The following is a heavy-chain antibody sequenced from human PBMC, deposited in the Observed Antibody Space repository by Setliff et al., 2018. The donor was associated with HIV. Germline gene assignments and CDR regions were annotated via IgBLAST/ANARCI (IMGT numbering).Heavy chain of an antibody. CDR2: IYTSGST. J-gene: IGHJ6*02. D-gene: IGHD3-9*01. CDR3: ARESQQYYDILTGFNYYYGMDV. V-gene: IGHV4-61*09. CDR1: GGSISSGSYY. Sequence: PSETLSLTCSVSGGSISSGSYYWSWMRQPAGKGLEWIGHIYTSGSTNYNPSLKSRVTISVDTSKNQVSLRLTSVTSADTALYYCARESQQYYDILTGFNYYYGMDVWGRGITVTVSS.